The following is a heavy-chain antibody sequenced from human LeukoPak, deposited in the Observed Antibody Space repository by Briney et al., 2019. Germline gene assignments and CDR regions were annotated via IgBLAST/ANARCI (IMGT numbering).Heavy chain of an antibody. V-gene: IGHV4-39*01. CDR3: ARHSGGTYYTPLNN. CDR1: GGSISSSSYY. J-gene: IGHJ4*02. CDR2: IYYSGSP. D-gene: IGHD1-26*01. Sequence: SETLSLTCTVSGGSISSSSYYWGWIRQPPGKGLESIGSIYYSGSPYYNPSLESRVTISVDTSKNQFSLNLSSVTAADTAVYYCARHSGGTYYTPLNNWGQGTLVTVSS.